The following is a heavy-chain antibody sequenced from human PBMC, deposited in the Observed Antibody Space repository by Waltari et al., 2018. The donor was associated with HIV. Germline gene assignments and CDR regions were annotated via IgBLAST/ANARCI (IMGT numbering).Heavy chain of an antibody. J-gene: IGHJ6*02. Sequence: QVHLLESGGAVVQSGKSLRLSCAASGFNFSNYAMHWVRQGPGRVLGWLSVIWADGSHESYADFAKGRFTISRDDYDNTLFLYLSGLRADDTAVYYCARDQHSATNYYGLDVWGQGTTVTVS. CDR2: IWADGSHE. CDR3: ARDQHSATNYYGLDV. D-gene: IGHD3-10*01. V-gene: IGHV3-33*02. CDR1: GFNFSNYA.